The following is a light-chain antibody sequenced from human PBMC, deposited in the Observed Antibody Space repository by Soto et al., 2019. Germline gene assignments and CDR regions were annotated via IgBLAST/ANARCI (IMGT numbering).Light chain of an antibody. CDR2: DAS. Sequence: EIVLTQSPATLSLSPGERATLSCRTSQSVSSYFPWYQQKPGRAPRLLLYDASNRATGIPARFIGSGSGTDFTLTISSLEPEDFAVYYCQQRSNWPITFGQGTRLEIK. CDR3: QQRSNWPIT. J-gene: IGKJ5*01. V-gene: IGKV3-11*01. CDR1: QSVSSY.